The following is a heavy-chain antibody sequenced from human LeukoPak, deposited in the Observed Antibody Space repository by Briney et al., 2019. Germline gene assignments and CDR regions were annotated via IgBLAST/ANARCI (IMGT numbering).Heavy chain of an antibody. CDR3: ARPEEHGDYVHDAFDI. J-gene: IGHJ3*02. CDR1: GYRFTSYW. Sequence: GESLKISCKASGYRFTSYWIGWVRQMPGKGLEWMGFFYPGDSDTRYSPSFQGQVTISADKSISTAYLQWSSLKASDTAMYYCARPEEHGDYVHDAFDIWGQGTMVTVSS. V-gene: IGHV5-51*01. D-gene: IGHD4-17*01. CDR2: FYPGDSDT.